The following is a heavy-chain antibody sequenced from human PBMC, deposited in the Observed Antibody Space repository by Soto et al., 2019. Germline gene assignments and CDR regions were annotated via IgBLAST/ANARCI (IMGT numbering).Heavy chain of an antibody. CDR3: ARGDCSGGSCRYFDALDI. D-gene: IGHD2-15*01. CDR1: GFSFSIYD. CDR2: IGTAGNT. Sequence: GGSLRLSCAASGFSFSIYDMHWVRQPPGKGLGWVSAIGTAGNTYYLGSVKGRFSISRDNAKNSFYLQMNSLRAGDTAVYYCARGDCSGGSCRYFDALDIWGQGTMVTVSS. J-gene: IGHJ3*02. V-gene: IGHV3-13*01.